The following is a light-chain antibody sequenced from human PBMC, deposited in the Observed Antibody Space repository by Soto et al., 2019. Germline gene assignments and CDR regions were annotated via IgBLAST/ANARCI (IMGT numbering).Light chain of an antibody. V-gene: IGKV3-15*01. CDR2: GAS. CDR1: QSVSSN. CDR3: QQYIHWPLNT. J-gene: IGKJ2*01. Sequence: EIVMTQSPATLSVSPGERATLSCRASQSVSSNLAWYQQKPGQAPRLLIYGASTRATGIPATFSGSGFGTEFTLPISRLQSEDFAIYYCQQYIHWPLNTFGQGTKLEFK.